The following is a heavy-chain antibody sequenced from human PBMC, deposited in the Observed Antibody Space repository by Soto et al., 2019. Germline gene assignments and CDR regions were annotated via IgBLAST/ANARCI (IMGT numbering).Heavy chain of an antibody. CDR3: ARGPNPGDIRFGELWFDS. CDR1: GGSISSYY. CDR2: IYYSGST. J-gene: IGHJ5*01. V-gene: IGHV4-59*01. Sequence: QMQLQESGPGLVKPSETLSLTCTVSGGSISSYYWWWIRQPPGKGLEWIGYIYYSGSTNYNPSLKSRVTISVDTSKNQFSLKLSSVTAADTAVYYCARGPNPGDIRFGELWFDSWGQGTLVTVSS. D-gene: IGHD3-10*01.